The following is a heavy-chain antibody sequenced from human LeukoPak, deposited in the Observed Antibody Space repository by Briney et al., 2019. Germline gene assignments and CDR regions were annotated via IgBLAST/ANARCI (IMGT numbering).Heavy chain of an antibody. J-gene: IGHJ4*02. D-gene: IGHD1-1*01. CDR1: GYPFTSYY. Sequence: ASVKVSCKASGYPFTSYYVHWVRQAPGQGLEWMGTINPASGTTDNAPKFQGRVTMTRDMSTNTVYMQLRSLRSEDTAVYFCARGGAGTEDFWGQGTLVTVSS. CDR2: INPASGTT. V-gene: IGHV1-46*01. CDR3: ARGGAGTEDF.